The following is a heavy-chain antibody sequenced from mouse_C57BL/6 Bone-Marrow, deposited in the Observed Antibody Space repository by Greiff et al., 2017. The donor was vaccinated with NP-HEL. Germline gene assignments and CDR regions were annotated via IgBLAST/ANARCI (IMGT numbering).Heavy chain of an antibody. CDR2: IYPRSGNT. J-gene: IGHJ3*01. CDR1: GYTFTSYG. CDR3: APHYYGSSFFAWFAY. V-gene: IGHV1-81*01. Sequence: VHLVESGAELARPGASVKLSCKASGYTFTSYGISWVKQRTGQGLEWIGEIYPRSGNTYYNEKFKGKATLTADKSSSTAYMELRSLTSEDSAVYFCAPHYYGSSFFAWFAYWGQGTLVTVSA. D-gene: IGHD1-1*01.